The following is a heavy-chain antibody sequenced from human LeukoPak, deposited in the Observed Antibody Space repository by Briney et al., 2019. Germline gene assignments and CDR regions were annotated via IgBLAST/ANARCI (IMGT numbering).Heavy chain of an antibody. J-gene: IGHJ4*02. CDR1: GGTFSSYA. Sequence: ASVKVSCKASGGTFSSYAISWVRQAPGQGLEWMGRIIPILGIANYAQKFQGRVTITADKSTSTAYMELSSLRSEDTAVYYCAYYYDSSGYYVPADYWGQGTLVTVSS. CDR2: IIPILGIA. D-gene: IGHD3-22*01. CDR3: AYYYDSSGYYVPADY. V-gene: IGHV1-69*04.